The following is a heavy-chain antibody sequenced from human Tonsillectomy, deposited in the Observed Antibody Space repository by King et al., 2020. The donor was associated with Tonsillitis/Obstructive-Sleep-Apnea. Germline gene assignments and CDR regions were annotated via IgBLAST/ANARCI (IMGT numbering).Heavy chain of an antibody. J-gene: IGHJ4*02. CDR2: IYSGGST. D-gene: IGHD3-16*01. CDR1: GFSVSGNY. Sequence: VQLVESGGGLIQPGGSLRLSCAASGFSVSGNYMSWVRQAPGKEPEWVSVIYSGGSTFYADSVKGRFTISRDNSKNTVYLQMDSLRAEETAVYYCASSPVSVRSFYFDYWGQGTLVTVS. V-gene: IGHV3-53*01. CDR3: ASSPVSVRSFYFDY.